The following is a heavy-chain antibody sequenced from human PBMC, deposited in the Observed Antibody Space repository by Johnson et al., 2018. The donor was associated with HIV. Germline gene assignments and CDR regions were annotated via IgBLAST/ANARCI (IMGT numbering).Heavy chain of an antibody. CDR3: AKTEDAFDI. V-gene: IGHV3-30-3*02. Sequence: QVQLVESGGGVVQPGRSLRLSCAASGFSFSNYAMHWVRQAPGKGLEWVAFISYDGSNKYYADSVKGRFTISRDNAKNSLYLQMNGLRAEDTALYYCAKTEDAFDIWGQGTMVTVSS. CDR2: ISYDGSNK. J-gene: IGHJ3*02. CDR1: GFSFSNYA.